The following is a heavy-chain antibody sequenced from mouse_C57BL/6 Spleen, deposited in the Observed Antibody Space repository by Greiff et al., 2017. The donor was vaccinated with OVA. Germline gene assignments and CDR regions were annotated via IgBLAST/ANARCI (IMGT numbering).Heavy chain of an antibody. CDR3: ARGNDGYPHYYAMDY. J-gene: IGHJ4*01. D-gene: IGHD2-3*01. Sequence: VQLVESGPELVKPGASVKISCKASGYAFSSSWMNWVKQRPGKGLEWIGRIYPGDGDTNYNGKFKGKATLTADKSSSTAYMQLSSLTSEDSAVYFCARGNDGYPHYYAMDYWGQGTSVTVSS. V-gene: IGHV1-82*01. CDR1: GYAFSSSW. CDR2: IYPGDGDT.